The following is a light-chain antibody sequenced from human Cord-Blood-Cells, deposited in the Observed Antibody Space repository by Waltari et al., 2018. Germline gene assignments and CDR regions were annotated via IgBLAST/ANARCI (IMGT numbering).Light chain of an antibody. V-gene: IGLV2-23*03. Sequence: QSALTQPASVSGSPGQSITISCTGTSSDVGGYTLFSWYQQHPGKAPKLLIYEGSKRPSGVSNRFSGSKSGNTASLTISGLQAEDEADYYCCSYAGSSTFVFGGGTKLTVL. CDR1: SSDVGGYTL. CDR2: EGS. CDR3: CSYAGSSTFV. J-gene: IGLJ2*01.